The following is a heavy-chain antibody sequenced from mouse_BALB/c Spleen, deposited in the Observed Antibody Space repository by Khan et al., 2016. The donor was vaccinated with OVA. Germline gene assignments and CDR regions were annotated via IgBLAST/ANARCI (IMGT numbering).Heavy chain of an antibody. J-gene: IGHJ4*01. V-gene: IGHV9-3-1*01. Sequence: QIQLVQAGPELKKPGVTVKISCKASGYTFTTYGMNWVKQAPGKGLKWMGWINTYTVEPTYVDDFKGRFAFSLETSTSTACVQINNRKNEDTATYCCARVGYAGTMDYWGQGTSVTDSS. CDR3: ARVGYAGTMDY. CDR2: INTYTVEP. CDR1: GYTFTTYG. D-gene: IGHD2-14*01.